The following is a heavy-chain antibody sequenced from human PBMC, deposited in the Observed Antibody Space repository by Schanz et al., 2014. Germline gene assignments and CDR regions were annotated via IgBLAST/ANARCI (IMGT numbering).Heavy chain of an antibody. CDR3: AKGRFGELSAFDI. CDR1: EFTFSTDA. CDR2: ISASGGDT. J-gene: IGHJ3*02. D-gene: IGHD3-10*01. Sequence: DVHLLESGGGLVQPGGSLRLSCAASEFTFSTDAMSWVRQAPGKGLEWLSFISASGGDTYYADSVKGRFTISRDNSKNTLYLQMNSLRAEDTAVYYCAKGRFGELSAFDIWGQGTMVTVSS. V-gene: IGHV3-23*01.